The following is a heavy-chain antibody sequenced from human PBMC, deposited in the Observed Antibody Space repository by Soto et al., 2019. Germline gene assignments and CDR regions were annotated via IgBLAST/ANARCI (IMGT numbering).Heavy chain of an antibody. V-gene: IGHV4-30-4*01. CDR3: ARDFSGITGTYFDY. Sequence: SETLSLTCTVSGGSISSGDYYWSWIRQPPGKGLEWIGYIYYSGSTYYNPSLKSRVTISVDTSKNQFSLKLSSVTAADTAVYYCARDFSGITGTYFDYWGQGTLVTVSS. CDR1: GGSISSGDYY. CDR2: IYYSGST. D-gene: IGHD1-20*01. J-gene: IGHJ4*02.